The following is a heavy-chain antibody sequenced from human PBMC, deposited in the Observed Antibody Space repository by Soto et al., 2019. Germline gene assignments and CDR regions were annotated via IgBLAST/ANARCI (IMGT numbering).Heavy chain of an antibody. Sequence: EVQLLESGGGLVQPGGSLRLSCAASGFTFSSYAMSWVRQAPGKGLEWVSVISGSGDFTFYADSVKGRFTISRDNSKNPLYLQMNSVRAEDTAVYCCAKTQGDILDYWGKGPLVTVSS. V-gene: IGHV3-23*01. CDR2: ISGSGDFT. D-gene: IGHD3-9*01. J-gene: IGHJ4*02. CDR3: AKTQGDILDY. CDR1: GFTFSSYA.